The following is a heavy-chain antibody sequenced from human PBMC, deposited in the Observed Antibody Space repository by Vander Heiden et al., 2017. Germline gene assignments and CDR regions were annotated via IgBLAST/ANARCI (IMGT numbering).Heavy chain of an antibody. CDR1: GGSFSGSY. J-gene: IGHJ5*02. Sequence: QVQLQQWGAGLLKPSETLSLTCAVYGGSFSGSYGSWIRQPPGKGLEWIGEINHSGSTNYNPSLKSRVTISVDTSKNQFSLKLSSVTAADTAVYYCAREAEYCSGGSCYSKWFDPWGQGTLVTVSS. CDR3: AREAEYCSGGSCYSKWFDP. CDR2: INHSGST. D-gene: IGHD2-15*01. V-gene: IGHV4-34*01.